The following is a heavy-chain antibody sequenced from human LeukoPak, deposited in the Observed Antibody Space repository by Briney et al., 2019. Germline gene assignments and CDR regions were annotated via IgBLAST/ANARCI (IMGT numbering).Heavy chain of an antibody. D-gene: IGHD3-22*01. CDR2: IYYSGST. Sequence: PSETLSLTCTVSGASINSYYWSWIRQSPGRGLEWIGYIYYSGSTNYNPSLKSRVTISVDTSKNQFSLKLSSVTAADTAVYYCARDRDYYDSSGYYDAFDIWGQGTMVTVSS. J-gene: IGHJ3*02. CDR3: ARDRDYYDSSGYYDAFDI. V-gene: IGHV4-59*01. CDR1: GASINSYY.